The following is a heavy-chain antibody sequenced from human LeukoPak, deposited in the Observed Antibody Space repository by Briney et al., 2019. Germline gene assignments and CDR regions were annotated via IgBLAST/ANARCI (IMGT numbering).Heavy chain of an antibody. Sequence: SETLSLTCTVSGGSISSYYWSWIRQPPGKGLEWIGYIYTSGSPNYNPSLKSRVTISVDTSKNQLSLKLSSVTAADTAVYYCARGLTYYDILTGYREDYYMDVWGKGTTVTVSS. J-gene: IGHJ6*03. CDR3: ARGLTYYDILTGYREDYYMDV. D-gene: IGHD3-9*01. CDR1: GGSISSYY. V-gene: IGHV4-4*09. CDR2: IYTSGSP.